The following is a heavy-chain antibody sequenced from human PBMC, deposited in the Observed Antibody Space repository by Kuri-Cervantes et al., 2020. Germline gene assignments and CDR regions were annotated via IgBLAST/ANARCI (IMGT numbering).Heavy chain of an antibody. V-gene: IGHV3-48*01. Sequence: GESLKISCAASGFTFSSYSMNWVRQAPGKGLEWVSYISSSSSTIYYADSVKGRFTISRDNAKNSLYLQMNSLRAEDTAVYYCARDPTPGYSSSWAPGYWGQGTLVTVSS. CDR1: GFTFSSYS. CDR2: ISSSSSTI. CDR3: ARDPTPGYSSSWAPGY. J-gene: IGHJ4*02. D-gene: IGHD6-13*01.